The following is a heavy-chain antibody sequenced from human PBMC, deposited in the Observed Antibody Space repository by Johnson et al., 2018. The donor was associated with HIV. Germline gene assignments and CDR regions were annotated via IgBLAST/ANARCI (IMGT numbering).Heavy chain of an antibody. Sequence: QVQLVESGGGVVQPGRSLRLSCAASGFSFSSYAMHWVRQSPGKGLEWVAVISYDGSNKYYADSVKGRFTISRDNSKNTLYLQMNSLRAEDTAVYYCARGGGSLPDAFDIWGQGTMVTVSS. D-gene: IGHD1-26*01. CDR3: ARGGGSLPDAFDI. J-gene: IGHJ3*02. V-gene: IGHV3-30*03. CDR2: ISYDGSNK. CDR1: GFSFSSYA.